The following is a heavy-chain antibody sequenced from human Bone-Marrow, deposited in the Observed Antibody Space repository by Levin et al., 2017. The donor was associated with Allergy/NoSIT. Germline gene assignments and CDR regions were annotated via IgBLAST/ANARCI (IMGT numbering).Heavy chain of an antibody. CDR1: GFTFSSYS. CDR2: ISSSSSYI. J-gene: IGHJ6*03. Sequence: GGSLRLSCAASGFTFSSYSMNWVRQAPGKGLEWVSSISSSSSYIYYADSVKGRFTISRDNAKNPLYLQMNSLRAEDTAVYYCARLGHVRFLEWLPYYYYYYMDVWGKGTTVTVSS. V-gene: IGHV3-21*01. D-gene: IGHD3-3*01. CDR3: ARLGHVRFLEWLPYYYYYYMDV.